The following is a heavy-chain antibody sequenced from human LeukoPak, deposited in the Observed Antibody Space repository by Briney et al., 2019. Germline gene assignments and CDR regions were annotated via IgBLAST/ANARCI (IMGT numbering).Heavy chain of an antibody. CDR1: GGSISSYY. CDR2: ISDIGSI. Sequence: SETLSLTCTVSGGSISSYYWSWIRQPPGKGLEWIAYISDIGSINYNPSLKSRVTMSVDTSKNQFSLKLISVTAADTAVYYCAREYGDQGTRNFDYWGQGGLVTVSS. J-gene: IGHJ4*02. D-gene: IGHD4-17*01. CDR3: AREYGDQGTRNFDY. V-gene: IGHV4-59*12.